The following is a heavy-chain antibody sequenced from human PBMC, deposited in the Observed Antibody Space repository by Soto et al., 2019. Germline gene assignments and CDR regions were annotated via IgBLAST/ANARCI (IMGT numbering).Heavy chain of an antibody. V-gene: IGHV4-61*01. D-gene: IGHD2-2*01. CDR3: ARDLGVPAAIGFDY. CDR2: IYYSGST. Sequence: QVQLQESGPGLVKPSETLSLTCTVSGGSVSSGSYYWSWIRQPPGKGLEWIGYIYYSGSTNYNPSLKSRVTISVDTSKNQFSLKLSSVTAADTAVYYCARDLGVPAAIGFDYWGQGTLVTVSS. CDR1: GGSVSSGSYY. J-gene: IGHJ4*02.